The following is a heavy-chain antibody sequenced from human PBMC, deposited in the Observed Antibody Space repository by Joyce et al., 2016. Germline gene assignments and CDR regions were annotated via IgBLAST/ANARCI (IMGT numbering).Heavy chain of an antibody. D-gene: IGHD2/OR15-2a*01. CDR1: GYMFSELS. CDR3: RVIVILGLDV. CDR2: FDPEDGET. J-gene: IGHJ6*02. Sequence: QVQLEQSGAEVKKPGASVKVSCKVSGYMFSELSMHWVRQAPGKGLEWMGRFDPEDGETIYAQKFQGRVTMTEDTSTDTAYMELSSLRSDDTAVYFCRVIVILGLDVWGQGTTVTVSS. V-gene: IGHV1-24*01.